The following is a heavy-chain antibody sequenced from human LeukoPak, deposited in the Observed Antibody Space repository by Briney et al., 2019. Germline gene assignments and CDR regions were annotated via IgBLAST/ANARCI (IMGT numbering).Heavy chain of an antibody. Sequence: GSSVKVSCKASGGTFSSYAISWVRQAPGQGLEWMGRIIPILGIASYAQKFQGRVTITADKSTSTAYMELSSLRSEDTAVYYCATQGASYVWGSYRVDYWGQGTLVTVSS. D-gene: IGHD3-16*02. V-gene: IGHV1-69*04. CDR3: ATQGASYVWGSYRVDY. CDR1: GGTFSSYA. J-gene: IGHJ4*02. CDR2: IIPILGIA.